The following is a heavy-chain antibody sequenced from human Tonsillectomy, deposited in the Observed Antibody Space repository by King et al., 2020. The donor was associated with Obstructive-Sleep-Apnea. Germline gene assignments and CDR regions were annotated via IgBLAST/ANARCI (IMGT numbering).Heavy chain of an antibody. Sequence: QLVQSGGGLVQPGGSLRLSCAASGFTFSSYDMHWVRQATGKGLEWGSAIGTAGDTYYPGSVKGRFTISRENAKNSLYLQMNSLRAGDTAVYYCARGKQLVYYGMDVWGQGTTVTVSS. V-gene: IGHV3-13*04. CDR3: ARGKQLVYYGMDV. J-gene: IGHJ6*02. CDR1: GFTFSSYD. CDR2: IGTAGDT. D-gene: IGHD6-6*01.